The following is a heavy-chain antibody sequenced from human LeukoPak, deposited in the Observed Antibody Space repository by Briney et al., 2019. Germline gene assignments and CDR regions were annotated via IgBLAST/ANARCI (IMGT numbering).Heavy chain of an antibody. J-gene: IGHJ3*02. V-gene: IGHV3-23*01. CDR2: ISGSGGST. D-gene: IGHD1-26*01. CDR3: AKDRARHIVVATLDI. CDR1: EFTFSSYA. Sequence: GGSLRLSCAASEFTFSSYAMSWVRQAPGKGLEWVSTISGSGGSTYYAESVKGRFTISRDNNKNTRYLQMSSLRAEDTAVYYCAKDRARHIVVATLDIWGQGTMVTVSS.